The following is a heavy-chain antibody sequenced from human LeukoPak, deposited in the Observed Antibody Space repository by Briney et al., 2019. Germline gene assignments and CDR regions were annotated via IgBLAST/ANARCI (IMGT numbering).Heavy chain of an antibody. CDR3: AKILGMIVVAHAFDI. Sequence: GGSLRLSCAASGFTVSSNYMSWVRQAPGKGLEWVSVIYSGGSTYYADSVKGRFTISRDNSKNTLYLQMNSLRAKDTAVYYCAKILGMIVVAHAFDIWGQGTMVTVSS. CDR1: GFTVSSNY. J-gene: IGHJ3*02. CDR2: IYSGGST. D-gene: IGHD3-22*01. V-gene: IGHV3-53*01.